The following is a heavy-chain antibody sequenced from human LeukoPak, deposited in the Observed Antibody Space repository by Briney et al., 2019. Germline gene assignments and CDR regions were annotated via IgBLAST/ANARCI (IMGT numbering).Heavy chain of an antibody. CDR3: ARGVMLHQYPLFDP. J-gene: IGHJ5*02. Sequence: GALVKLSCKASGYTFTAYYIPWVRQAPGPGLEWMGWFNPNSGGTNSAQTFPGRVTMTSDTTISTANMELNGLTSDDTAVYYCARGVMLHQYPLFDPWGQGTLVTVSA. CDR2: FNPNSGGT. D-gene: IGHD2-2*01. V-gene: IGHV1-2*02. CDR1: GYTFTAYY.